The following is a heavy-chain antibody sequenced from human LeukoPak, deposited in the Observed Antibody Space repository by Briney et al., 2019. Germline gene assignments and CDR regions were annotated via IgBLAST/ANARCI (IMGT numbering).Heavy chain of an antibody. CDR3: AREGDESLYYFDY. CDR2: ISSRSTYI. CDR1: GFTFSSYS. J-gene: IGHJ4*02. D-gene: IGHD3-16*01. Sequence: KPGGSLRLSCAASGFTFSSYSMNWVRQAPGKGLEWVSSISSRSTYIYYADSVKGRFTISRDNAKNSLYLQMNSLRAEDTAVYYCAREGDESLYYFDYWGQGTLVTVSS. V-gene: IGHV3-21*01.